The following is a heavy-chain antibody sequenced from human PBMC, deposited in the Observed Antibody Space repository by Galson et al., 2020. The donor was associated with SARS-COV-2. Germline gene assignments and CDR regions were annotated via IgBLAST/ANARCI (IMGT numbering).Heavy chain of an antibody. CDR2: IFNSGST. Sequence: SQTLSLTCTVSGGSISSSGYYWTWIRQPPGKGLEWIGYIFNSGSTYYNPALRSRVAISTATSMDQFSLKLNSVTAADTAVYFCATLAVAGGGYYFMDVWGKGTTVTVSS. J-gene: IGHJ6*03. V-gene: IGHV4-31*03. D-gene: IGHD6-19*01. CDR1: GGSISSSGYY. CDR3: ATLAVAGGGYYFMDV.